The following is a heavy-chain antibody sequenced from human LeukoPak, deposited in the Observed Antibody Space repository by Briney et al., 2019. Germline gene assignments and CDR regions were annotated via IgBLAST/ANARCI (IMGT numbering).Heavy chain of an antibody. CDR1: GFTSSNYG. D-gene: IGHD1-26*01. J-gene: IGHJ4*02. CDR3: AKGGSGSYYSFDY. Sequence: PGGSLRLSCAASGFTSSNYGMTWVRQAPGEGLEWVSIISGSGDITFYADSVKGRFTISRDNSKNTLYLQMNSLRAEDTAVYYCAKGGSGSYYSFDYWGQGTLVTVSS. V-gene: IGHV3-23*01. CDR2: ISGSGDIT.